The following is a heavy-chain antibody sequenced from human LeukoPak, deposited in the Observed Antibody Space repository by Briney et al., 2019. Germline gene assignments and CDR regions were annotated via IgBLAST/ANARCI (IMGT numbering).Heavy chain of an antibody. CDR3: AKDRHRSSRSYDAFDI. V-gene: IGHV3-9*01. J-gene: IGHJ3*02. Sequence: GGSLRLSCAASGFTFDDYAMHWVRQAPGKGLEWVSGISWNSGSIGYADSVKGRFTISRDNAKNSLYLQMNSLRAEDTALYYCAKDRHRSSRSYDAFDIWGQGTMVTVSS. CDR2: ISWNSGSI. D-gene: IGHD6-13*01. CDR1: GFTFDDYA.